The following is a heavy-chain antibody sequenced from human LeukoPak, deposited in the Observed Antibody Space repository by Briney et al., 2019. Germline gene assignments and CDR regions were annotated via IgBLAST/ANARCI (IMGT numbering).Heavy chain of an antibody. CDR3: ARGDSSDYGDYVDAFDV. J-gene: IGHJ3*01. CDR1: GFTFNNYW. CDR2: IKQDGSQK. Sequence: GGSLRLSCAASGFTFNNYWMSWFRQAPGKGLQWVANIKQDGSQKFYVDSVKGRFTISRDNTKNLLYLQMNSLRAEDTAVYYCARGDSSDYGDYVDAFDVWGQGTMVTVSS. D-gene: IGHD4-17*01. V-gene: IGHV3-7*01.